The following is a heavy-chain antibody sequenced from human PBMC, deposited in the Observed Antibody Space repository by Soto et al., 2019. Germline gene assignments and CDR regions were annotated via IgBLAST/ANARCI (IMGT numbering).Heavy chain of an antibody. Sequence: GGSLRLSCAASAFTFSSYSMNWVRQAPGKGLEWVSSISIGSSYIYYADSVKGRFAISRDNAKNSLYLQMNSLRTEDTAVYYCARGGSGNWGGQVYYYYGMDVWGQGTTVTVSS. V-gene: IGHV3-21*01. CDR1: AFTFSSYS. CDR3: ARGGSGNWGGQVYYYYGMDV. CDR2: ISIGSSYI. J-gene: IGHJ6*02. D-gene: IGHD7-27*01.